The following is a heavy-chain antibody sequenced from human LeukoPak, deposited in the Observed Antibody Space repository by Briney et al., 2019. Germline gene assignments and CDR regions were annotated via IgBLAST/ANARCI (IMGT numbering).Heavy chain of an antibody. CDR3: PLAGVAGRTY. D-gene: IGHD3-10*01. Sequence: GGSLRLSCAASGFTFSSYAMSWVRQAPGKGLEWVSGISTSGGSKYYADSVKGRFTISRDNSKNTLYLQMHSLRVEDTALYYWPLAGVAGRTYWGQGTLVTVSP. CDR1: GFTFSSYA. V-gene: IGHV3-23*01. J-gene: IGHJ4*02. CDR2: ISTSGGSK.